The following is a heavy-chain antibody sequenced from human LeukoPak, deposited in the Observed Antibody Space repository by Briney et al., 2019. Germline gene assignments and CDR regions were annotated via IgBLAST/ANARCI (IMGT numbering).Heavy chain of an antibody. D-gene: IGHD6-19*01. J-gene: IGHJ4*02. CDR1: GGSISSSRYY. Sequence: SEALSLTCTVSGGSISSSRYYWGWIRQPSGKGLECIGSMFYSGTTYYNPSLRSRVTISVDTSKNQFSLKLSSVTAADTAVYYCARLAYSSGWVYYFDYWGQGTLVTVSS. CDR3: ARLAYSSGWVYYFDY. V-gene: IGHV4-39*01. CDR2: MFYSGTT.